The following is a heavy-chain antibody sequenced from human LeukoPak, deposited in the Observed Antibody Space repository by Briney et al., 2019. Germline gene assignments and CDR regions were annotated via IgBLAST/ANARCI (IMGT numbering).Heavy chain of an antibody. D-gene: IGHD3-10*01. J-gene: IGHJ6*02. CDR3: ARDLGVRGSYYYCGMDV. V-gene: IGHV1-18*01. Sequence: GASVKVSCKASGYTFTSYGISWVRQAPGQGLEWMGWISAYNGNTNYAQKLQGRVTMTTDTSTSTAYMELRSLRSDDTAVYYCARDLGVRGSYYYCGMDVWGQGTTVTVSS. CDR2: ISAYNGNT. CDR1: GYTFTSYG.